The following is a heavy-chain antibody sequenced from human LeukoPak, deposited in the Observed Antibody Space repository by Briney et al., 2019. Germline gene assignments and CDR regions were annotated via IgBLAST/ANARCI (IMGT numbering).Heavy chain of an antibody. Sequence: SETLSLTCTVSGGSISSGGYYWSWIRQHPGKGLEWIGYIYYSGSTYYNPSLKSRVTISVDTSKNQFSLKLSSVTAADTAVYYCARDRGHDSSGYYYYYFDYWGQGTLVTVSS. CDR1: GGSISSGGYY. CDR2: IYYSGST. V-gene: IGHV4-31*03. CDR3: ARDRGHDSSGYYYYYFDY. J-gene: IGHJ4*02. D-gene: IGHD3-22*01.